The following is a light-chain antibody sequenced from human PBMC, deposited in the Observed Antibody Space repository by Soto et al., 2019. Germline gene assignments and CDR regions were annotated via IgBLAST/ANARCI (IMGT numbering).Light chain of an antibody. J-gene: IGKJ2*02. CDR1: QNIYSSY. CDR2: GVS. CDR3: QQYASSPPCT. Sequence: EIVLTQSPGTLSLSPGERATLSCRSSQNIYSSYLAGYQQKPGQAPRLLIFGVSTRAPGIPDRFSGSGSGTDFTLTISRLQPVDFAVYYCQQYASSPPCTFGQGTKLEI. V-gene: IGKV3-20*01.